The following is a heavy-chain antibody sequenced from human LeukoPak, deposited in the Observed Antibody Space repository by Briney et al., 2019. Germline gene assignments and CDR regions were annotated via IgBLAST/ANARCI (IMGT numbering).Heavy chain of an antibody. CDR2: IKSKTDGGTT. CDR3: TTRSLAVAGTDY. D-gene: IGHD6-19*01. V-gene: IGHV3-15*07. J-gene: IGHJ4*02. CDR1: GFTFSNAW. Sequence: KPGGSLRLSCAASGFTFSNAWMNWVRQAPGKGLEWVGRIKSKTDGGTTDYAAPVKGRFTISRDDSKDTLYLQMNSLKTEDTAVYYCTTRSLAVAGTDYWGQGTLVTVSS.